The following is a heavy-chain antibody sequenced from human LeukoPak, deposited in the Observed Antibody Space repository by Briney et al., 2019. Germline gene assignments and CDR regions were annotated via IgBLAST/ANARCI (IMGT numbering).Heavy chain of an antibody. Sequence: SETLSPTCTVSGGSISSSSYYWGWIRQPPGKGLEWIGSIYYSGSTYYNPSLKSRVTISVDTSKNQFSLKLSSVTAADTAVYYCARHSETTVTTPFDYWGQGTLVTVSS. CDR1: GGSISSSSYY. J-gene: IGHJ4*02. D-gene: IGHD4-17*01. V-gene: IGHV4-39*01. CDR3: ARHSETTVTTPFDY. CDR2: IYYSGST.